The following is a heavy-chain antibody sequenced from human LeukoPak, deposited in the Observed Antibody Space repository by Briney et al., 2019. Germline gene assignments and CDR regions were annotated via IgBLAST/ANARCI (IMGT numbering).Heavy chain of an antibody. D-gene: IGHD2-15*01. CDR2: ISAYNGNT. Sequence: GASVKVSCKASGYTFTTSGITWVRQAPGQGLEWMGWISAYNGNTKYAQKVQDRVTMTTDSITSTAYMELRSLRSDDTAVYYCARDKVVRGYCSDGSCYYSSPFDYWGQGTLVTVSS. CDR1: GYTFTTSG. J-gene: IGHJ4*02. V-gene: IGHV1-18*01. CDR3: ARDKVVRGYCSDGSCYYSSPFDY.